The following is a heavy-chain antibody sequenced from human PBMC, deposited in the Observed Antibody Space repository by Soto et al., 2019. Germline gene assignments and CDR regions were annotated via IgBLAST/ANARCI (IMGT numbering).Heavy chain of an antibody. CDR1: GYTFTNYA. D-gene: IGHD6-13*01. V-gene: IGHV1-3*01. Sequence: QVQLVQSGAEVKKPGASVKVSCKASGYTFTNYAMHWVRQAPGQRLEWMGWINAGNGNTKYSQKFQGRVTITRDTSASTAYMELSSPRSEDTAVYYCARDPSSSWSSPPDYWGQGTLVTVSS. J-gene: IGHJ4*02. CDR2: INAGNGNT. CDR3: ARDPSSSWSSPPDY.